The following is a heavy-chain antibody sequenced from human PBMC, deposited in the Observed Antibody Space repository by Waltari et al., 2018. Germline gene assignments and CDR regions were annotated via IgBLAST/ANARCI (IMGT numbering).Heavy chain of an antibody. V-gene: IGHV1-18*04. Sequence: QVQLVQSGNEVMKPGASVTVSCKASGYTFPSHSITWVRQAPGKGPEWLGWINRNNGNTKFAQKFQGRVSLTTDTSTSTAYMDLRSLTSDDTAVYYCARDYCSGDGCSLDCWGQGTLVTVSS. J-gene: IGHJ4*02. D-gene: IGHD2-15*01. CDR3: ARDYCSGDGCSLDC. CDR1: GYTFPSHS. CDR2: INRNNGNT.